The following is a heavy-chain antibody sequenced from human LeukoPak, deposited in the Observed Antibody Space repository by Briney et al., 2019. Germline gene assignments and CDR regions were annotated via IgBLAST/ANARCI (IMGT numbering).Heavy chain of an antibody. CDR1: GFTVSNNY. J-gene: IGHJ6*02. CDR3: ASWGGLPAAIGYYYYYGMDV. Sequence: GGSLRLSCAASGFTVSNNYMIWVRQAPGKGLEWVSLIYSGGSTYYADSVKGRFTISRDNSKNTLYLQMNSLRAEDTAVYYCASWGGLPAAIGYYYYYGMDVWGQGTTVTVSS. V-gene: IGHV3-53*01. CDR2: IYSGGST. D-gene: IGHD2-2*01.